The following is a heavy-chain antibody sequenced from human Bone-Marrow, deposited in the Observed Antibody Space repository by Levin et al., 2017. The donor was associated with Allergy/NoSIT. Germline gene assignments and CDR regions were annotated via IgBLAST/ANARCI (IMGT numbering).Heavy chain of an antibody. D-gene: IGHD3-22*01. CDR1: GFTFSSYA. J-gene: IGHJ3*02. CDR3: AKCWSYYDSSGLDAFDI. V-gene: IGHV3-23*01. CDR2: ISGSGGST. Sequence: VASVKVSCAASGFTFSSYAMSWVRQAPGKGLEWVSAISGSGGSTYYADSVKGRFTISRDNSKNTLYLQMNSLRAEDTAVYYCAKCWSYYDSSGLDAFDIWGQGTMVTVSS.